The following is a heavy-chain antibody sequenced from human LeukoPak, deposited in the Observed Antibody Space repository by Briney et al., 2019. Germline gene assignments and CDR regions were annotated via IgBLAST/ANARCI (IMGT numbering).Heavy chain of an antibody. CDR3: TTAGSR. V-gene: IGHV3-21*03. Sequence: PGGSLRLSCAASGFTLSNYNMNWVRQAPGKGLEWVSSISRIGNIKYADSLEGRFTISRDNAKNSLYLQMNSLKTEDTAVYYCTTAGSRWGQGILVTVSS. J-gene: IGHJ4*01. CDR2: ISRIGNI. CDR1: GFTLSNYN.